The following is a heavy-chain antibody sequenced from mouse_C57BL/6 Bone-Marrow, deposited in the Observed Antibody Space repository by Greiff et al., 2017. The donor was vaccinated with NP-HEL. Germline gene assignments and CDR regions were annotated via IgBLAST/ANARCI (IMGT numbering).Heavy chain of an antibody. Sequence: QVQLKESGPGLVQPSQCLSITCTVSGFSLTSYGVHWVRQSPGKGLEWLGVIWRGGSTDYNAAFMSRLSITKDNSKSQVFFKMNSLQADDTAIYYCAKNEGLRRGAWFAYWGQGTLVTVSA. CDR1: GFSLTSYG. CDR3: AKNEGLRRGAWFAY. D-gene: IGHD2-4*01. V-gene: IGHV2-5*01. J-gene: IGHJ3*01. CDR2: IWRGGST.